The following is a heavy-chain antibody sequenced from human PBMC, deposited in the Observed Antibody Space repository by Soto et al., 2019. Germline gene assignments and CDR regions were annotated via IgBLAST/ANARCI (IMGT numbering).Heavy chain of an antibody. J-gene: IGHJ5*02. CDR2: IWYDGSNK. CDR3: ASASGATVS. V-gene: IGHV3-33*01. D-gene: IGHD3-10*01. Sequence: QVQLVESGGGVVHPGRSLRLSCAASGFNFSNYGMQWVRQAPGKGLEWGAHIWYDGSNKYYADSVKGRFPISRDNSKNTLYLQMDSLRPDDTAVYYCASASGATVSWGQGTLVTV. CDR1: GFNFSNYG.